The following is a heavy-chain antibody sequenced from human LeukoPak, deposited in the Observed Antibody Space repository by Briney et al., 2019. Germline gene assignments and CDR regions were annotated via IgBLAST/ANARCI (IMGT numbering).Heavy chain of an antibody. CDR1: GFTFSSFA. V-gene: IGHV3-64D*06. Sequence: GGSLRLSCSASGFTFSSFAMHRVRQAPGKELEYVSSVSSTGGSTYYADSVKGRFTISRDNSKNTLHLQMSSLRAEDTAVYYCVKRHTSGWYDYWGQGTLVTVSS. D-gene: IGHD6-19*01. CDR2: VSSTGGST. J-gene: IGHJ4*02. CDR3: VKRHTSGWYDY.